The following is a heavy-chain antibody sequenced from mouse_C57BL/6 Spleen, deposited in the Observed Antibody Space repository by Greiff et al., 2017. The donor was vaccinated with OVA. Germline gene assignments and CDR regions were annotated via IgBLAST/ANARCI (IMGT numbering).Heavy chain of an antibody. CDR2: IDPSDSYT. D-gene: IGHD1-1*01. CDR3: ARGNLFLPGVDY. J-gene: IGHJ4*01. V-gene: IGHV1-69*01. CDR1: GYTFTSYW. Sequence: QVQLQQSGAELVMPGASVKLSCKASGYTFTSYWMHWVKQRPGQGLEWIGEIDPSDSYTNYNQKFKGKSTLTVDKSSSTAYMQLSSLTSEDSAVYYCARGNLFLPGVDYWGQGTSVTVSS.